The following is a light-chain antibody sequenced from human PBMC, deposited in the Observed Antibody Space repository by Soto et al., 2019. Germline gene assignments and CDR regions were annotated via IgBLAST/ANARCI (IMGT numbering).Light chain of an antibody. CDR1: NIGSKS. V-gene: IGLV3-21*04. Sequence: SYELTQPPSVSVAPGKTARITCGGNNIGSKSVHWYQQKPGQAPVLVIYYDSDRPSGIPERFSGSNSGNTATLTISRVEAGYEAHYYGQVWDSSGDHLYVFGTGTKLTVL. J-gene: IGLJ1*01. CDR2: YDS. CDR3: QVWDSSGDHLYV.